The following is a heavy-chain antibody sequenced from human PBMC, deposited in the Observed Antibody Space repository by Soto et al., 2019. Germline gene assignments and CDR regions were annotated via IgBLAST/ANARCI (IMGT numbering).Heavy chain of an antibody. CDR2: ISAYNGNT. J-gene: IGHJ6*02. CDR3: ARDELGPIAAAGVGGGMDV. D-gene: IGHD6-13*01. Sequence: QVQLVQSGAEVKKPGASVKVSCKASGYTFTSYGISWVRQAPGQGLEWMGWISAYNGNTNYAQKLQGRVTMTTDTXXSXAXXEPRSLRSDDTAVYYCARDELGPIAAAGVGGGMDVWGQGTTVTVSS. CDR1: GYTFTSYG. V-gene: IGHV1-18*01.